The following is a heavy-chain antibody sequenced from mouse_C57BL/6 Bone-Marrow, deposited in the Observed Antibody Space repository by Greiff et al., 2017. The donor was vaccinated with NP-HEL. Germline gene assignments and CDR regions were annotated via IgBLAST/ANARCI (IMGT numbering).Heavy chain of an antibody. Sequence: EVQLQQSGPELVKPGASVKISCKASGYTFTDYYMNWVKQSHGKSLEWIGDINPNNGGTSYNQKFKGKATLTVDKSSSTAYMELRSLTSEDSAVYYCARTATGVYAMDYWGQGTSVTVSS. CDR3: ARTATGVYAMDY. D-gene: IGHD1-2*01. J-gene: IGHJ4*01. CDR2: INPNNGGT. CDR1: GYTFTDYY. V-gene: IGHV1-26*01.